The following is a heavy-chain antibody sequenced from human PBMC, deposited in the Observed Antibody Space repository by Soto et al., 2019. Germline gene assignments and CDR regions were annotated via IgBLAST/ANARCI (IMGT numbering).Heavy chain of an antibody. J-gene: IGHJ4*02. CDR1: GDSISGSGYY. Sequence: SETLSLTCTVSGDSISGSGYYYGWIRQPPGKGLEWIGNIYYSGSTYYNPSLKSRVTISVDTSKNQFSLKLSSVTAADTAVYYCMLGSGWKDFDYWGQGTLLTVSS. V-gene: IGHV4-39*01. D-gene: IGHD3-22*01. CDR2: IYYSGST. CDR3: MLGSGWKDFDY.